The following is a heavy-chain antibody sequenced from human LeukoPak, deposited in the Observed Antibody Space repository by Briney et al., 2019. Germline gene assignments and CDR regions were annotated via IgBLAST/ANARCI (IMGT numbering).Heavy chain of an antibody. Sequence: ASVKVSCKASGYTFTSYGISWVRQAPGQGLEWMGWISAYNGNTNYAQKLQGRVTMTTDTSTSTAYMELRSLRSDDTAVYYCAREVGYYYGSGSYPHFGYWGQGTLVTVSS. V-gene: IGHV1-18*01. CDR3: AREVGYYYGSGSYPHFGY. CDR1: GYTFTSYG. J-gene: IGHJ4*02. CDR2: ISAYNGNT. D-gene: IGHD3-10*01.